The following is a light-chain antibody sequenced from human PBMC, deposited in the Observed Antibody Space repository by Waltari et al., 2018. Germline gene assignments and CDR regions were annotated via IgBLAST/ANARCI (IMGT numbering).Light chain of an antibody. V-gene: IGKV1-39*01. Sequence: DIQMTQSPSSLSASVGARVTISCRASQTISIYFNWFQQKPGKAPKLLIYAASSLQSGVPSRFSGSGSGTDFTLTISSLQPEDFATYYCQHSYSTPPFTFGPGTKVDIK. CDR2: AAS. CDR3: QHSYSTPPFT. CDR1: QTISIY. J-gene: IGKJ3*01.